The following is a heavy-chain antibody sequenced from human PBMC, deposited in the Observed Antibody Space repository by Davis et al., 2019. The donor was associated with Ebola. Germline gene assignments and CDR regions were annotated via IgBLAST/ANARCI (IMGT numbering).Heavy chain of an antibody. Sequence: MPSETLSLTCAVYGGSFSGYYWSWIRQPPGKGLEWIGYIYYSGSTNYNPSLKSRVTISVDTSKNQFSLKLSSVTAADTAVYYCARVPPSYYDSSGYQYYYYYGMDVWGQGTTVTVSS. V-gene: IGHV4-59*01. CDR1: GGSFSGYY. D-gene: IGHD3-22*01. CDR3: ARVPPSYYDSSGYQYYYYYGMDV. CDR2: IYYSGST. J-gene: IGHJ6*02.